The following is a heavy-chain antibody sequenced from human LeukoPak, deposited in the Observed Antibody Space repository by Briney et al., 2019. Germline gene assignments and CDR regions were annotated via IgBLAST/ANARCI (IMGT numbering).Heavy chain of an antibody. D-gene: IGHD2-21*01. V-gene: IGHV3-7*04. Sequence: GGSLRLSCTASGFTFSSYWMSWVRVRQAPGKGLEWVANIKHDGSEKYYVDSVKGRFTISRDNAKDSLYLLMNSLRPEDTAVYYCARNRVVVPAAPWGQGTLVTVSS. CDR3: ARNRVVVPAAP. J-gene: IGHJ5*02. CDR1: GFTFSSYW. CDR2: IKHDGSEK.